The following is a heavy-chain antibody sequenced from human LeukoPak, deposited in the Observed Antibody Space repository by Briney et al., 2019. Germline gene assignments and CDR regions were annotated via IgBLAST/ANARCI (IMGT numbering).Heavy chain of an antibody. Sequence: ASVKLSCTPSGYTFTGYFVHWVRQAPGQGLEWIAWINPNSGSTNYTQNFQGRVTITRDTSITTAYMELSRLTSDDTALYYCARDQGYGSGGYSFDYWGQGTRVTVSS. V-gene: IGHV1-2*02. CDR3: ARDQGYGSGGYSFDY. J-gene: IGHJ4*02. CDR1: GYTFTGYF. CDR2: INPNSGST. D-gene: IGHD3-10*01.